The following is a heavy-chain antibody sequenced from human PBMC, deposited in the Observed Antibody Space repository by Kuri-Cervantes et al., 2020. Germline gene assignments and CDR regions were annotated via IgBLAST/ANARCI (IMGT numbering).Heavy chain of an antibody. CDR3: ARRRYGDYDDWYFDL. D-gene: IGHD4-17*01. CDR2: IYHSGST. Sequence: SETLSLTCAVSGGSISSGGYSWSWIRQPPGKGLEWIGYIYHSGSTYYNPSLKSRVTISVDRSKNQFSLKLSSVTAADTAVYYCARRRYGDYDDWYFDLWGRGTLVTVSS. J-gene: IGHJ2*01. CDR1: GGSISSGGYS. V-gene: IGHV4-30-2*01.